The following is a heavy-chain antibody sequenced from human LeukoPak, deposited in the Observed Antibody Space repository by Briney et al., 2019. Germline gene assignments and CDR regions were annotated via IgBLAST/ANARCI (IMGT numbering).Heavy chain of an antibody. CDR3: AKSGYDFWSGYYGY. V-gene: IGHV3-23*01. CDR2: ISGSGGST. J-gene: IGHJ4*02. Sequence: GGSLRLSCAASGFTFSSYAMSWVRQAPGKGLEWVSAISGSGGSTYYADSEKGRFTISRDNSKNTLYLQMNSLRAEDTAVYYCAKSGYDFWSGYYGYWGQGTLVTVSS. CDR1: GFTFSSYA. D-gene: IGHD3-3*01.